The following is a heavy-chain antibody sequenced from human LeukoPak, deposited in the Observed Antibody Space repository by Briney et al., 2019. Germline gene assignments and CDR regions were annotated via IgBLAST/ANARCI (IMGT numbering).Heavy chain of an antibody. CDR1: GGSISTSNYY. CDR3: ARPYSGYD. CDR2: IFYSGST. V-gene: IGHV4-39*07. Sequence: PSETLSLTCTVSGGSISTSNYYWGWIRQPPGKGLEWIGNIFYSGSTYYSPSLRSRVTISLDTSKNQFSLKLSSVTAADTAVYYCARPYSGYDWGQGTLVTVSS. J-gene: IGHJ4*02. D-gene: IGHD5-12*01.